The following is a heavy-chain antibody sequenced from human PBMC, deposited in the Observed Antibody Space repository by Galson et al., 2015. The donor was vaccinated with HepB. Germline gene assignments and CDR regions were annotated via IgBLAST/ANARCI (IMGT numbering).Heavy chain of an antibody. J-gene: IGHJ4*02. D-gene: IGHD6-19*01. CDR2: IYPGDSEI. CDR1: GYTFANFW. V-gene: IGHV5-51*01. Sequence: QSGAEVKKPGESLKISCKGSGYTFANFWIGWVRQMPGQGLEWMGIIYPGDSEIRNSPSFEGQVTMSADKSTRTAYLHFSSLKTSYTAVYYCARRAAVAADYFDFWGQGTLVTVSS. CDR3: ARRAAVAADYFDF.